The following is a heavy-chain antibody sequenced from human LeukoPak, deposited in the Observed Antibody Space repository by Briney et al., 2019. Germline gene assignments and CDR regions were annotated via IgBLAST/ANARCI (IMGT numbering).Heavy chain of an antibody. CDR3: TRDHCSFANCYEDYYYGMDV. CDR1: GYTFTDYY. J-gene: IGHJ6*02. V-gene: IGHV1-2*02. CDR2: INPNNGGP. D-gene: IGHD2-2*01. Sequence: ASVKLSCKASGYTFTDYYMHWVRQAPGQGLEWMGWINPNNGGPTYAQNFQGRVTMTRDTSISTAYMELSRLRSDDSAIYYCTRDHCSFANCYEDYYYGMDVWGQETPVTVSS.